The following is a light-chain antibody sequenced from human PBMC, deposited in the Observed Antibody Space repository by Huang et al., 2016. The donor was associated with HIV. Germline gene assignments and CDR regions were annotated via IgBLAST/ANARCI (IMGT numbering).Light chain of an antibody. Sequence: EIVMTQSPATLSVSPGERAILLCRASQNIDTNVAWYQQKPGQATRLLICGASTRATGISARFTGGGSETEFTLTINSVQSEDVAMYYCHQYNDWPPWTFGQGTRVEI. CDR1: QNIDTN. V-gene: IGKV3-15*01. CDR2: GAS. J-gene: IGKJ1*01. CDR3: HQYNDWPPWT.